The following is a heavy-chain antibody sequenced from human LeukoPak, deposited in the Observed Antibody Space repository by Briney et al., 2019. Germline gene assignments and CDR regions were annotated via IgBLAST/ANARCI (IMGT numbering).Heavy chain of an antibody. CDR2: ISAYNGNT. CDR3: ARDSGREPTVDY. V-gene: IGHV1-18*04. Sequence: ASVKVSCKASGYTFTGYYIHWVRQAPGQGLEWMGWISAYNGNTNYAQKLQGRVTMTTDTSTSTAYMELRSLRSDDTAVYYCARDSGREPTVDYWGQGTLVTVSS. J-gene: IGHJ4*02. CDR1: GYTFTGYY. D-gene: IGHD1-26*01.